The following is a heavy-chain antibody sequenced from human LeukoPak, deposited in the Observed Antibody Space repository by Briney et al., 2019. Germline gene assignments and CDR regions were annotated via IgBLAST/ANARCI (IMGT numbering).Heavy chain of an antibody. Sequence: PGGSLRLSCEVSGFPVRSRYMTWVRQPPGKGLECVAVIYSGGTTYHIDSVKGRFTISRDISKSIMYLEMNNLRVEDTATYYCASLEGGPSDGRWGQGTLVIVSS. J-gene: IGHJ4*02. CDR1: GFPVRSRY. CDR2: IYSGGTT. CDR3: ASLEGGPSDGR. V-gene: IGHV3-53*01. D-gene: IGHD3-3*01.